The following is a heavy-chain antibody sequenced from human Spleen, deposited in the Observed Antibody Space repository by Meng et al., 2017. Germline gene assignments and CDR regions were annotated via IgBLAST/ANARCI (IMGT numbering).Heavy chain of an antibody. CDR1: GASCSCYY. Sequence: GAGLLQPSEPLSLICVVYGASCSCYYWSWIRQPPGRGLEWIGEINHSGSTNYNPSLKSRVTISVDTSKNQFSLKLSSVTAADTAVYYCARATSMGSGWYRAVLWFDPWGQGTLVTVSS. CDR3: ARATSMGSGWYRAVLWFDP. D-gene: IGHD6-19*01. J-gene: IGHJ5*02. V-gene: IGHV4-34*01. CDR2: INHSGST.